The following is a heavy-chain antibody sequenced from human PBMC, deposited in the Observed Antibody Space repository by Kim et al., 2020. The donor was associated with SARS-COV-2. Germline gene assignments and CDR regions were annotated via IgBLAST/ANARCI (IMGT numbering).Heavy chain of an antibody. Sequence: AQKFQGRITITADESTSTAYMELSSMRSEDTAVYYCARDRPGGSPDAFDIGGQGTMVTVSS. V-gene: IGHV1-69*01. J-gene: IGHJ3*02. D-gene: IGHD1-26*01. CDR3: ARDRPGGSPDAFDI.